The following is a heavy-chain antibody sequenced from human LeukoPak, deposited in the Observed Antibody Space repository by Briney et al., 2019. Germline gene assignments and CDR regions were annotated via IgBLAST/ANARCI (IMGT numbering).Heavy chain of an antibody. CDR3: ARDLGYYDRV. D-gene: IGHD3-22*01. Sequence: PSQTLSLTCTVSGGSISNGGYYWSWIRQHPGKGLEWLGYIYYSGCTYYNPSLKSRVTISVDTSKNQFSLKLSSVTAADTAVYYCARDLGYYDRVWGQGTLVTVSS. CDR1: GGSISNGGYY. J-gene: IGHJ4*02. CDR2: IYYSGCT. V-gene: IGHV4-31*03.